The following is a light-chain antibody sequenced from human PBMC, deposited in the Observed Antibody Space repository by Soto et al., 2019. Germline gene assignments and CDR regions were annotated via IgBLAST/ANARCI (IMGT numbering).Light chain of an antibody. CDR1: QDIRNF. CDR2: AAS. V-gene: IGKV1-27*01. CDR3: QKYSSVPV. J-gene: IGKJ3*01. Sequence: DIQMTQSPPSLSASVGDRVTITCRASQDIRNFVAWYQQKPGKAPKLLIYAASTLQSGVPSRFSGSGSGTVFTLTINSLQPDDVATYSCQKYSSVPVFGPGTKVEIK.